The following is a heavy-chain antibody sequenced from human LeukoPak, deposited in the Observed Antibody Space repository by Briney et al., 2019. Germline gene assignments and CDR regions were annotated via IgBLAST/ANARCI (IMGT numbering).Heavy chain of an antibody. V-gene: IGHV4-39*01. CDR3: ARHLGYDFWSGYYHYYYYYYMDV. J-gene: IGHJ6*03. CDR2: IYYSGST. Sequence: SETLSLTCTVSGGSISSSSYYWGWIRQPPGKGLEWIGSIYYSGSTYYNPSLKSRVTISVDTSKNQFSLKLSSVTAADTAVYYCARHLGYDFWSGYYHYYYYYYMDVWGKGTLVTVSS. CDR1: GGSISSSSYY. D-gene: IGHD3-3*01.